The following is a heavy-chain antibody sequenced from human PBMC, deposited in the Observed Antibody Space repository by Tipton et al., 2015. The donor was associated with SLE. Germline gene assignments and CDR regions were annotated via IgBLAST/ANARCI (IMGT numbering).Heavy chain of an antibody. CDR1: GGSISSYY. J-gene: IGHJ3*02. Sequence: TLSLTCTVSGGSISSYYWSWIRQPPGKGLEWIGYIYYSGSTNYNPSLKSRVTISVDTSKNQFSLKLSSVTAADTAVYYCARDPGAFDIWGQGTMVTVSS. CDR2: IYYSGST. CDR3: ARDPGAFDI. V-gene: IGHV4-59*12.